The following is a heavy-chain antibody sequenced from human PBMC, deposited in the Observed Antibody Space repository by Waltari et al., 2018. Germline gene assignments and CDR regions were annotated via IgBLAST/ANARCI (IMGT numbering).Heavy chain of an antibody. D-gene: IGHD1-26*01. V-gene: IGHV3-23*04. CDR2: ISGSGGTT. J-gene: IGHJ4*02. CDR1: GFTFANCG. Sequence: EVRLVESGGGLVQRGGSLSLSCAASGFTFANCGMSWVRQAPGKGLECVSSISGSGGTTYYADSVKGRFTMSKDFSKNTLFLQMNSVRVDDTADYYCAKSSGSYYEVFDRWGRGTLVTVSS. CDR3: AKSSGSYYEVFDR.